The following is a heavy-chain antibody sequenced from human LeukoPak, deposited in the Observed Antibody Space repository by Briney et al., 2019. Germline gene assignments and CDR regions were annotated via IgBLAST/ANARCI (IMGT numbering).Heavy chain of an antibody. V-gene: IGHV3-30-3*01. CDR1: GFTFSRYA. CDR3: ARDGGYDFWSGYYQDY. Sequence: GRSLRLSCATSGFTFSRYAMHWVRQAPGKGLEWVALISYDANIGSNKYYADSVKGRFTISRDNSKNTLYLQMNSLRAEDTAVYYRARDGGYDFWSGYYQDYWGQGTLVTVSS. D-gene: IGHD3-3*01. J-gene: IGHJ4*02. CDR2: ISYDANIGSNK.